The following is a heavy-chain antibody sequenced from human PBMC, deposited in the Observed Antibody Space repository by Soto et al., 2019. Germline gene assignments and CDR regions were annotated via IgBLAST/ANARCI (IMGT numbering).Heavy chain of an antibody. CDR2: IILILGIA. D-gene: IGHD3-3*01. J-gene: IGHJ4*02. CDR3: ARARRYDFWSGYYLDY. CDR1: GGTFSSYS. Sequence: ASVKVSCKASGGTFSSYSISWVRQAPGQGLEWMGRIILILGIANYAQKVQGRVTITADKSASTAYMELSSLRSEDTAVYYCARARRYDFWSGYYLDYWGQGTLVTVSS. V-gene: IGHV1-69*02.